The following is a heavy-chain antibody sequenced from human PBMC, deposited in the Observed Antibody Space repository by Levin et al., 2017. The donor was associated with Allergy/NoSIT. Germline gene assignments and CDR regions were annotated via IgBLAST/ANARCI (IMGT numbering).Heavy chain of an antibody. V-gene: IGHV1-18*01. J-gene: IGHJ4*02. CDR3: ARLWRGGDY. CDR2: VGTRNGDR. D-gene: IGHD2-21*01. Sequence: GESLKISCQASGFNFINFGCNWVRQAPGQGLEWMGWVGTRNGDRRYAQKFQDRVTMTTDTSTGTAYLQVRSLRPDDTAVYFCARLWRGGDYWGQGTLVTVSS. CDR1: GFNFINFG.